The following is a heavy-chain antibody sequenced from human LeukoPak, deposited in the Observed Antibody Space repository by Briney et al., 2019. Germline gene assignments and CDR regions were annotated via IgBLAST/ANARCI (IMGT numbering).Heavy chain of an antibody. V-gene: IGHV3-30*02. CDR1: GFTFRSYG. CDR2: IRYDGSYK. CDR3: AKAYSGSYMDYFDY. Sequence: PGGSLRLSCAASGFTFRSYGIHWVRQAPGKGLEWVSFIRYDGSYKYYADSVKGRFTISRDNSRNTLYLQMNTLRPEDAAVYYCAKAYSGSYMDYFDYWGQGTLVTVSS. D-gene: IGHD1-26*01. J-gene: IGHJ4*02.